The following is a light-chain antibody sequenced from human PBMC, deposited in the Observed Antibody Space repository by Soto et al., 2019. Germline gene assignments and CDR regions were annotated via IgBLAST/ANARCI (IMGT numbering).Light chain of an antibody. V-gene: IGLV2-14*01. J-gene: IGLJ1*01. CDR3: SSSTSSSTFV. CDR1: TSDVGVYNY. CDR2: EVS. Sequence: QSALTQPASVSGSPGQSITISCTGTTSDVGVYNYVSWYQQHPGKAPKLMIYEVSNRPSGVSNRFSGSKSGNTASLTISGLQAEDEADYYCSSSTSSSTFVFGTGTKLT.